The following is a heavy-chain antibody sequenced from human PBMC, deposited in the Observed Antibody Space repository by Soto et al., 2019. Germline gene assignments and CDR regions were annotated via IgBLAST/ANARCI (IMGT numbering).Heavy chain of an antibody. CDR3: ARENYYYMDV. J-gene: IGHJ6*03. CDR2: IYSGGST. V-gene: IGHV3-53*04. Sequence: PGGSLRLSCAASGFTVSSNYMSWVRQAPGKGLEWVSVIYSGGSTYYADSVKGRFTISRHNSKNTLYLQMNSLRAGDTAVYYCARENYYYMDVWGKGTTVTVSS. CDR1: GFTVSSNY.